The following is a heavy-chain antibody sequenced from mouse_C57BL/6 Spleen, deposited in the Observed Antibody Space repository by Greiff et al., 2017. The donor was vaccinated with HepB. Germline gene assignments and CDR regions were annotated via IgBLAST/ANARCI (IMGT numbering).Heavy chain of an antibody. CDR1: GYTFTSYW. CDR2: IYPSDSET. D-gene: IGHD4-1*01. Sequence: QVQLQQPGAELVRPGSSVKLSCKASGYTFTSYWMDWVKQRPGQGLEWIGNIYPSDSETHYNQKFKDKATLTVDKSSSTAYMQLSSLTSEDSAVYYCARGKLGLMDYWGQGTSVTVSS. J-gene: IGHJ4*01. V-gene: IGHV1-61*01. CDR3: ARGKLGLMDY.